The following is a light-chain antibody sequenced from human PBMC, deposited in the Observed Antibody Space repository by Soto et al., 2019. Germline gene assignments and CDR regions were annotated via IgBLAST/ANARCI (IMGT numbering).Light chain of an antibody. CDR1: SSDIGHCNC. CDR2: EVN. Sequence: QSALTQPASESGSPGQSITISCTGTSSDIGHCNCVSWYQHHPGKAPKLMIYEVNHRPSGVSNRFSGSKSGNTASLTISGLQAADEADYYCSSFTSSSTYVFGTGTKVTVL. CDR3: SSFTSSSTYV. V-gene: IGLV2-14*01. J-gene: IGLJ1*01.